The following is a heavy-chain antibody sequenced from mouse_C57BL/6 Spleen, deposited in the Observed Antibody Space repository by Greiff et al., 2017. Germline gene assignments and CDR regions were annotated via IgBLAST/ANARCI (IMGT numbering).Heavy chain of an antibody. CDR3: TRRSPLYYGYDRAGYFDV. CDR2: IDPETGGT. Sequence: VQLQQSGAELVRPGASVTLSCKASGYTFTDYEMHWVKQTPVHGLEWIGAIDPETGGTAYNQKFKGKAILTADKSSRTAYMELRSLTSEDSAVYYCTRRSPLYYGYDRAGYFDVWGTGTTVTVSS. V-gene: IGHV1-15*01. CDR1: GYTFTDYE. D-gene: IGHD2-2*01. J-gene: IGHJ1*03.